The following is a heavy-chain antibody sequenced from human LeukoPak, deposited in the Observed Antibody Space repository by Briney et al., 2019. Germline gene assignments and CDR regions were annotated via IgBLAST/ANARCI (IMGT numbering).Heavy chain of an antibody. CDR3: ARPVGATRRFDY. CDR1: GYTFTHCY. D-gene: IGHD1-26*01. V-gene: IGHV1-2*02. CDR2: INPNNGDT. J-gene: IGHJ4*02. Sequence: ASVKVSCKAYGYTFTHCYIHWVRQAPGQGLEGVGWINPNNGDTTYAQKFQGRVTMTRDTSITTAYMELSRLKSDDTAVYYCARPVGATRRFDYWGQGTLVTVSS.